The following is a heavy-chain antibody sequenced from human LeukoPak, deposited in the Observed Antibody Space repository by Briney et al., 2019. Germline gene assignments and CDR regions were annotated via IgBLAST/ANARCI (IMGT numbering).Heavy chain of an antibody. Sequence: GGPLTLFCAASGFIFSDYAMLWLRQAPGKGLEGVAQIWYDGSKKNYADSVKGRFTISRDQSKNTVSLQMNSLRAEDTALYYCAKDGQSYAPYAMDVCGQGTTVTVSS. CDR1: GFIFSDYA. J-gene: IGHJ6*02. V-gene: IGHV3-30*02. CDR2: IWYDGSKK. CDR3: AKDGQSYAPYAMDV. D-gene: IGHD2-2*01.